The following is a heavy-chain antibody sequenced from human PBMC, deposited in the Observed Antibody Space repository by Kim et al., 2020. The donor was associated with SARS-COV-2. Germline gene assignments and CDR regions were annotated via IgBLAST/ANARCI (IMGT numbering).Heavy chain of an antibody. V-gene: IGHV3-64D*06. Sequence: GGSLRLSCSASGFTFSSYAMHWVRQAPGKGLEYVSAISSNGGSTYYADSVKGRFTISRDNSKNTLYLQMSSLRAEDTAVYYCVKDFRGKTLLWFGELSLMDVWGQGTTVTVSS. D-gene: IGHD3-10*01. J-gene: IGHJ6*02. CDR2: ISSNGGST. CDR1: GFTFSSYA. CDR3: VKDFRGKTLLWFGELSLMDV.